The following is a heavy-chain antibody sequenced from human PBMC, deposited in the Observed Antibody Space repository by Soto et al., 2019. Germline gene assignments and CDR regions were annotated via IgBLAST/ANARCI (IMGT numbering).Heavy chain of an antibody. CDR1: GFTFSSYS. Sequence: GGSLRLSCAASGFTFSSYSMNWVRQAPGKGLEWVSSISSSSYIYYADSVKGRFTISRDNAKNSLYLQMNSLRAEDTAVYYCARGGALGMNRARADDAFDIWGQGTMVTVSS. CDR3: ARGGALGMNRARADDAFDI. CDR2: ISSSSYI. J-gene: IGHJ3*02. V-gene: IGHV3-21*01. D-gene: IGHD7-27*01.